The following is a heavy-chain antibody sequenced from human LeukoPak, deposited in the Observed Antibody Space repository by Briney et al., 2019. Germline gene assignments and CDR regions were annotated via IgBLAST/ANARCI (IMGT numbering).Heavy chain of an antibody. Sequence: SQTLSLTCTVSGGSISSGDYYWSWIRQPPGKGLEWIGYIYYSGSTYYNPSLKSRVTISVDTSKNQFSLKLSSVTAADTAVYYCAREWITMIVVVNNWFDPWGQGTLVTVSS. CDR1: GGSISSGDYY. V-gene: IGHV4-30-4*01. D-gene: IGHD3-22*01. CDR2: IYYSGST. J-gene: IGHJ5*02. CDR3: AREWITMIVVVNNWFDP.